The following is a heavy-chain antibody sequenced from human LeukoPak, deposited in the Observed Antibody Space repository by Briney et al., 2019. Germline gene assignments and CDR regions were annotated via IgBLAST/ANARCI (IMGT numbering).Heavy chain of an antibody. D-gene: IGHD3-10*01. CDR3: AKDRVQYFDY. CDR2: ISSNGGST. V-gene: IGHV3-64*01. CDR1: RFTFSSYA. Sequence: GGSLRLSCAASRFTFSSYAMHWVRQAPGKGLEYVSAISSNGGSTYYANSVKGRFTISRDNSKNTLYLQMNSLRAEDTAVYYCAKDRVQYFDYWGQGTLLTVSS. J-gene: IGHJ4*02.